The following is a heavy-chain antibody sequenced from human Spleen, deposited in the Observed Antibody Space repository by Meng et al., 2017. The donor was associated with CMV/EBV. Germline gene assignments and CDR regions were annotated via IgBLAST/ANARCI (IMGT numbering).Heavy chain of an antibody. Sequence: ASVKVSCKASGYTFTGYYMHWVRQAPGQGLEWMGWISPKSGGTRYAQNFQGRVTMTRDTSISTAYMDLSRLRSDDTAVYYCARTSMAVPGSFDFWGQGTLVTVSS. CDR2: ISPKSGGT. CDR3: ARTSMAVPGSFDF. J-gene: IGHJ4*02. V-gene: IGHV1-2*02. CDR1: GYTFTGYY. D-gene: IGHD6-19*01.